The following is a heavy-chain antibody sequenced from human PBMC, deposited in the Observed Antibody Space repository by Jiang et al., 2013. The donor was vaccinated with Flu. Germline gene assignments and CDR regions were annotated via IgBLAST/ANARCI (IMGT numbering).Heavy chain of an antibody. J-gene: IGHJ6*02. CDR3: ARDHPTGGYDFYFYYGMDV. CDR1: GYTFASYG. Sequence: GAEVKKPGASVKVSCKASGYTFASYGISWVRQAPGQGLEWMGWISAYNGNTNYGQNLQGRVTMSTDTSTSTAYMELRSLRSDDTAVYYCARDHPTGGYDFYFYYGMDVWGLRDHGHRHL. D-gene: IGHD6-25*01. CDR2: ISAYNGNT. V-gene: IGHV1-18*01.